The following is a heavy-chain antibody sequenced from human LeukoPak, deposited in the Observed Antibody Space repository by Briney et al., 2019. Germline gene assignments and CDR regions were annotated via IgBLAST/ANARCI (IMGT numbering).Heavy chain of an antibody. V-gene: IGHV3-21*01. CDR3: AKSLDLMPDTVTFDY. J-gene: IGHJ4*02. CDR1: GFTFSSYS. CDR2: ISSSSSYI. D-gene: IGHD4-17*01. Sequence: GGSLRLSCAASGFTFSSYSMNWVRQAPGKGLEWVSSISSSSSYIYYADSVKGRFTISRDNAKNSLYLQMNSLRAEDTAVYYCAKSLDLMPDTVTFDYWGQGTLVTVSS.